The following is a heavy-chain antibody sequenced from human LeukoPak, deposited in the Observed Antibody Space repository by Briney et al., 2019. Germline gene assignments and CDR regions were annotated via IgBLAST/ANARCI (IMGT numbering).Heavy chain of an antibody. Sequence: PSETLSLTCTVSGGSISSYYWSWIRQPAGKGLEGIGRIYTSGSTNYNPSLKSRVTMSVDTSKNQFSLQLSSVTAADTAIYYCAREGWDYYYMDVWGKGTTVTVSS. CDR2: IYTSGST. V-gene: IGHV4-4*07. CDR1: GGSISSYY. CDR3: AREGWDYYYMDV. D-gene: IGHD6-19*01. J-gene: IGHJ6*03.